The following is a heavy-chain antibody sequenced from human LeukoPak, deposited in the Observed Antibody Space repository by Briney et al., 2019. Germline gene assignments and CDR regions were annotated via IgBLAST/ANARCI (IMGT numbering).Heavy chain of an antibody. CDR2: INPNSGGT. J-gene: IGHJ5*02. CDR3: ARELSLGYCSSTSCGSNWFDP. Sequence: ASVKVSCKASGYTFTGYYMHWVRQAPGQGLEWMGWINPNSGGTNYAQKFQGRVTMTRDTSISTAYVELSRLRSDDTAVYYRARELSLGYCSSTSCGSNWFDPWGQGTLVTVSS. D-gene: IGHD2-2*01. V-gene: IGHV1-2*02. CDR1: GYTFTGYY.